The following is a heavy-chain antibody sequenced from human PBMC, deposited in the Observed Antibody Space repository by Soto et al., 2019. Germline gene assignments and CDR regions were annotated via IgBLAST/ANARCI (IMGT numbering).Heavy chain of an antibody. V-gene: IGHV3-23*01. D-gene: IGHD1-26*01. Sequence: PGGSLRLSCAASGLTFSDCAMYWVRQVPGKGLEWVSSISASGGGTYYADSVKGRFTISRDNSKNTLYLQMNSLRDEDTAVYYCAKKWTETVGQSWVEPWGQGTLVTVFS. J-gene: IGHJ5*02. CDR2: ISASGGGT. CDR1: GLTFSDCA. CDR3: AKKWTETVGQSWVEP.